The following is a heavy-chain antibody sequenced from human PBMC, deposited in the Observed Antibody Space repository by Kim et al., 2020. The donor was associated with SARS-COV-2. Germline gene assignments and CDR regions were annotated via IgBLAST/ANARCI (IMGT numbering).Heavy chain of an antibody. J-gene: IGHJ4*02. CDR3: SRERLGCSGGCYPL. V-gene: IGHV3-49*02. Sequence: YAACVKGRFTISRDDSKRIAYLQMNSLKSADTAVYYCSRERLGCSGGCYPLWGQGTLVTVAS. D-gene: IGHD2-21*02.